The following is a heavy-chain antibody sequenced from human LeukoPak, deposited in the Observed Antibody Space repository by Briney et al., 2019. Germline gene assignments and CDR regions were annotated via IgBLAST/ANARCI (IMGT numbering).Heavy chain of an antibody. CDR1: GGSISSSSYY. J-gene: IGHJ4*02. D-gene: IGHD4-17*01. V-gene: IGHV4-39*07. Sequence: PSETLSLTCTVSGGSISSSSYYWGWIRQPPGKGLEWIGSIYYSGSTYYNPSLKSRATISVDTSKNQFSLKLSSVTAADTAVYYCARIDYGDYTFDYWGQGTLVTVSS. CDR2: IYYSGST. CDR3: ARIDYGDYTFDY.